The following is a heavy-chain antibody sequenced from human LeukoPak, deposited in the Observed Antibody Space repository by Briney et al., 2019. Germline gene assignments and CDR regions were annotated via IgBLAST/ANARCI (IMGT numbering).Heavy chain of an antibody. J-gene: IGHJ3*02. CDR1: GFTFSSYS. CDR3: ARAQYSSSWYDAFDI. D-gene: IGHD6-13*01. Sequence: GGSLRLSCAASGFTFSSYSMNWVRQAPGKELECLSSISSSSSYIYYADSVKGRFTISRDNAKNSLYLQMNSLRAEDTAVYYCARAQYSSSWYDAFDIWGQGTMVTVSS. CDR2: ISSSSSYI. V-gene: IGHV3-21*01.